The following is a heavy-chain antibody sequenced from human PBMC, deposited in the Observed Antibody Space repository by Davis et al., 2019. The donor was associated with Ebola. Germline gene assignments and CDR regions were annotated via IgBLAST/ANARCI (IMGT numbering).Heavy chain of an antibody. CDR1: GFTFSGSA. J-gene: IGHJ4*02. D-gene: IGHD4-17*01. Sequence: GESLKISCTTSGFTFSGSAMHWVRQASGKGLEWVGRIRSKANSYATAYAGSVKGRFTISRDDSKNTAYLQMNSLKTEDTAVYYCTISAPCTVTTDYWGQGTLATVSS. CDR3: TISAPCTVTTDY. V-gene: IGHV3-73*01. CDR2: IRSKANSYAT.